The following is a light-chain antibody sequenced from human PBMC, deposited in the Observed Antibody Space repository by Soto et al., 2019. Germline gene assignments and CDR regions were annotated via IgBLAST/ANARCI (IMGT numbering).Light chain of an antibody. CDR2: NTS. CDR3: LLSYSGARV. Sequence: QAVVTQEPSLTVSPGGTVTLTCGSSTGAVTSGHYPYWFQQKPGQAPRTLVYNTSDKHSWAPTRFSGSLLGGKAALTLSGAQPEDEAEYYCLLSYSGARVFGGGTKLTVL. CDR1: TGAVTSGHY. V-gene: IGLV7-46*01. J-gene: IGLJ3*02.